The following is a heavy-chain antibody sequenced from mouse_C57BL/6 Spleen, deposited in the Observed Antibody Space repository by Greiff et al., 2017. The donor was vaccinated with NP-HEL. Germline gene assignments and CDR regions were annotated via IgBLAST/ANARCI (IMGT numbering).Heavy chain of an antibody. J-gene: IGHJ4*01. CDR2: ISYDGSN. CDR3: ARALYYGSPYYAMDY. CDR1: GYSITSGYY. Sequence: EVQLQESGPGLVKPSQSLSLTCSVTGYSITSGYYWNWIRQFPGNKLEWMGYISYDGSNNYNPSLKNRISITRDTSKNQFFLKLNSVTTEDTATYYCARALYYGSPYYAMDYWGQGTSVTVSS. D-gene: IGHD1-1*01. V-gene: IGHV3-6*01.